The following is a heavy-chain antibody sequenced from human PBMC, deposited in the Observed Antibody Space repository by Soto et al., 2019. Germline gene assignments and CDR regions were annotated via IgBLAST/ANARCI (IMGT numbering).Heavy chain of an antibody. D-gene: IGHD2-8*02. Sequence: SETLSLTCTVSVASITGSSYWSCIRQPAGKGLEWIGRFSLSGTTNYNPSLRSRVTMSADVSKNQFSLRLTFVTAADTALYYCARGMTPPGAPAWYYFDSWGQGTLVTVSS. V-gene: IGHV4-4*07. CDR2: FSLSGTT. CDR1: VASITGSSY. J-gene: IGHJ4*02. CDR3: ARGMTPPGAPAWYYFDS.